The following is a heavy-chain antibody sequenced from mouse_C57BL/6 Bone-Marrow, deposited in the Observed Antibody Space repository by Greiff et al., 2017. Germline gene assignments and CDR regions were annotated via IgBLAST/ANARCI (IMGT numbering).Heavy chain of an antibody. CDR1: GYTFTSYW. Sequence: QVQLQQPGADLVKPGASVKMSCKASGYTFTSYWITWVQQRPGQGLEWIGDIYPTSGRTNYNEKFKSKAILTVDASSNTAYMQLSSLTSEDSAVFYCARSGPLGRSVDYWGQGTTLTVSS. CDR3: ARSGPLGRSVDY. V-gene: IGHV1-55*01. CDR2: IYPTSGRT. J-gene: IGHJ2*01. D-gene: IGHD4-1*01.